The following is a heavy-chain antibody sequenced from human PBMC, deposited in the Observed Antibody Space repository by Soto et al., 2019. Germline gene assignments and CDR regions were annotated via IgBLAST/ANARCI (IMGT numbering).Heavy chain of an antibody. Sequence: QVQLQESGPGLVKPSETLSLTCTVSGGSVSSGSYYWSWIRQPPGKGLEWIGYIYYSGSTNYNPSLQSRVTISVDTSKNQFSLKLSSVTAADTAVYYCARDLDMAYCGGDCYSRAFDIWGQGTMVTVSS. D-gene: IGHD2-21*02. CDR1: GGSVSSGSYY. CDR3: ARDLDMAYCGGDCYSRAFDI. CDR2: IYYSGST. V-gene: IGHV4-61*01. J-gene: IGHJ3*02.